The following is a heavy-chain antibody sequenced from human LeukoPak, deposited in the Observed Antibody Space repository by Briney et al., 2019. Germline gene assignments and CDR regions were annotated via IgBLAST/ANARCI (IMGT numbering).Heavy chain of an antibody. Sequence: GGSLRLFCAASGFTFSSYWMHWVRQAPGKGLVWVSRINSDGTSTSYADSVKGRFTISRDNAKNTLYLQMNRLRAEDTAVYYCAREFRQWLVDDAFDIWGQGTMVTVSS. D-gene: IGHD6-19*01. CDR1: GFTFSSYW. V-gene: IGHV3-74*01. CDR3: AREFRQWLVDDAFDI. CDR2: INSDGTST. J-gene: IGHJ3*02.